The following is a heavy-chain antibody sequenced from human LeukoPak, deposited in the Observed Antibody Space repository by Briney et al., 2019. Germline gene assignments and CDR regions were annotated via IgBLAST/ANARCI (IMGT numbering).Heavy chain of an antibody. CDR3: ARGPGYGGPYYFDY. CDR1: GFTFSSYA. J-gene: IGHJ4*02. CDR2: ISSSSSYI. Sequence: SGGSLRLSCAASGFTFSSYAMSWVRQAPGKGLEWVSSISSSSSYIYYADSVKGRFTISRDNAKNLLYLQMNSLRAEDTAVYYCARGPGYGGPYYFDYWGQGTLVTVSS. D-gene: IGHD4-23*01. V-gene: IGHV3-21*06.